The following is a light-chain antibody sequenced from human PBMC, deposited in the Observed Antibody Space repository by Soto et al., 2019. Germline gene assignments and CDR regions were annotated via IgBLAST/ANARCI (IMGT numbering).Light chain of an antibody. Sequence: EIVMTQSPATLSVSPGERATLSCRASQSVSTNLAWYQQKPGQAPRLLIYGAFTRDTGVPARFSGSGSGTEFTLTISSLQSEDFAVYYCQQFNNWPPKYTFGQGNKLEIK. CDR1: QSVSTN. J-gene: IGKJ2*01. CDR2: GAF. V-gene: IGKV3-15*01. CDR3: QQFNNWPPKYT.